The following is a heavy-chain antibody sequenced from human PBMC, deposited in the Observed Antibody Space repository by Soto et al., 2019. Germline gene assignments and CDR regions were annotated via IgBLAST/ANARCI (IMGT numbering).Heavy chain of an antibody. V-gene: IGHV4-34*01. Sequence: SETLSLTCAVYGGTFSGYYWSWIRQPPGKGLEWIGEIDRSGSTNYNPSLKSRVTISADTSKNQFSLKLISVTAADTAVYYCARQLFPTSHWGQGTLVTVSS. CDR3: ARQLFPTSH. CDR1: GGTFSGYY. CDR2: IDRSGST. D-gene: IGHD3-10*01. J-gene: IGHJ1*01.